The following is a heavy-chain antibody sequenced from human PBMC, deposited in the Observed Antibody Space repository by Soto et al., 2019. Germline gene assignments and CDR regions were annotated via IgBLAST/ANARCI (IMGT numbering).Heavy chain of an antibody. Sequence: LRLSCEASGFTVSSNYMTWVRQAPAKGLEWVSVIYSAGSTYYADSVKGRFTISRDNSKNTLFLQMNSLRAEDTAVYYCARLRLDGAVAGNHYFDFWGLGTPVTVSS. D-gene: IGHD6-13*01. CDR1: GFTVSSNY. V-gene: IGHV3-53*01. J-gene: IGHJ4*02. CDR2: IYSAGST. CDR3: ARLRLDGAVAGNHYFDF.